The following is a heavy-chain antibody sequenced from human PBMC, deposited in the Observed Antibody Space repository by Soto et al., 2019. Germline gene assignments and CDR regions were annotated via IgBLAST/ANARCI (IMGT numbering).Heavy chain of an antibody. J-gene: IGHJ4*02. CDR2: IYYRGDT. V-gene: IGHV4-31*03. Sequence: QVRLQESGPGLVKPSQTLSLTCTVSGGSITSSGYYWSLIRQHPGKGLEWIGYIYYRGDTFYNPSLKSRVSISIDTSKNQFSLKLNSVTAADTAIYYCAREGSDWGQGTLVTVSS. CDR3: AREGSD. CDR1: GGSITSSGYY.